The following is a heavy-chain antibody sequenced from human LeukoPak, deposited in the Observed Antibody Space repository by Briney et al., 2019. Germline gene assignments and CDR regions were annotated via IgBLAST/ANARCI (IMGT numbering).Heavy chain of an antibody. CDR1: GGSISSGSYY. CDR3: ASLYDSSGYYPFVFDY. CDR2: IYTSGST. D-gene: IGHD3-22*01. J-gene: IGHJ4*02. Sequence: PSQTLSLTCTVSGGSISSGSYYGGWIRQPAGKGLEWIGRIYTSGSTNYNPSLKSRVTISVDTSKNQFCLKLSSVTAADTAVYYCASLYDSSGYYPFVFDYWGQGTLVTVSS. V-gene: IGHV4-61*02.